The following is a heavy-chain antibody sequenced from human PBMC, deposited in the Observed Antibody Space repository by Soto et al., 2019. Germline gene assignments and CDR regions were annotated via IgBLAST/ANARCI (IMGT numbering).Heavy chain of an antibody. Sequence: QVQLVQSGAEVKKPGASVKVSCEASGYTFIDYYMHWVRQAPGQGFEWMGRIGPKSGGTNYAQKFQGRVTMTWDTSLNTAYMELSSLMSEDTAVYYCARPPGYISDWYYFDLWGQGTLVTVSS. D-gene: IGHD6-19*01. CDR2: IGPKSGGT. CDR3: ARPPGYISDWYYFDL. V-gene: IGHV1-2*02. J-gene: IGHJ4*02. CDR1: GYTFIDYY.